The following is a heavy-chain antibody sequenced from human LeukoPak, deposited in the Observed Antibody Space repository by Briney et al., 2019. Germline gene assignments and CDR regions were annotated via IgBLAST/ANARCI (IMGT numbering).Heavy chain of an antibody. J-gene: IGHJ4*02. Sequence: ASVKVSCKASGYTFTSYGISWVRQAPGQGLEWMGWISAYNGNTNYAQKLQGRVTMTTDTSTSTAYMELRSLRSDDTAVYYCATGLPPGYGDYAIPTYYWGQGTLVTVSS. CDR2: ISAYNGNT. CDR1: GYTFTSYG. CDR3: ATGLPPGYGDYAIPTYY. D-gene: IGHD4-17*01. V-gene: IGHV1-18*01.